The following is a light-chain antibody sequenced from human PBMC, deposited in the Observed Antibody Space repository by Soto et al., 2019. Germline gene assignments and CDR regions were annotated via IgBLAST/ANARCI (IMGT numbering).Light chain of an antibody. V-gene: IGKV3-11*01. CDR3: QQRSNWPHSIT. Sequence: EIVLTQSPATLSLSPGERATLSCSASQSLSGYLAWYQQKPGQAPRHLIYVASNRATGIPARFSGSGSETDFTLTISSLEPEDFAVYYCQQRSNWPHSITFGQGTRLEIK. CDR2: VAS. CDR1: QSLSGY. J-gene: IGKJ5*01.